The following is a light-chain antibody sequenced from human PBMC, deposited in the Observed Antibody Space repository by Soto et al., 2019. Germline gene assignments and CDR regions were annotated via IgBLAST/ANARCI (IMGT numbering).Light chain of an antibody. CDR2: DVT. CDR1: SSDVGDNNY. V-gene: IGLV2-14*01. Sequence: QSVLTQPASVSGSPGQSITISCTGTSSDVGDNNYVSWYQQHPGKAPKLMIYDVTHRPSGISNRFSGSKSGNTASLTISGLQDEDEADYYCSSYTSSSTPYVFGTGIKVTVL. J-gene: IGLJ1*01. CDR3: SSYTSSSTPYV.